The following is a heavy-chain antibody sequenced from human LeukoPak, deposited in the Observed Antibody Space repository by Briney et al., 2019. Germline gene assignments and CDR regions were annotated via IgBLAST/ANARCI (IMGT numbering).Heavy chain of an antibody. J-gene: IGHJ1*01. D-gene: IGHD1-26*01. CDR3: ATLAVGAGGPEFQH. Sequence: SETLSLTCTVSGVSISSFHWSWIRQPPEKGLEWIGYIYYSGSTNYNPSLKSRVTISIDASKNQFSLKLNSVTAADTAVYYCATLAVGAGGPEFQHWGQGSLVTVSS. CDR2: IYYSGST. V-gene: IGHV4-59*08. CDR1: GVSISSFH.